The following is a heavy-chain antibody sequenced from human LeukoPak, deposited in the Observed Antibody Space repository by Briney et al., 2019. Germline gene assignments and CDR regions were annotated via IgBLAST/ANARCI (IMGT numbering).Heavy chain of an antibody. CDR2: ISSSSSTI. D-gene: IGHD3-22*01. Sequence: PGGSLRLSSAASGFTSSSYSMNWVRQAPGKGLEWVSYISSSSSTIYYADSVKGRFTISRDNAKNSLYLQMNSLRAEDTAVYYCARDQPYYDSSGWNYWGQGALVTVSS. V-gene: IGHV3-48*01. J-gene: IGHJ4*02. CDR1: GFTSSSYS. CDR3: ARDQPYYDSSGWNY.